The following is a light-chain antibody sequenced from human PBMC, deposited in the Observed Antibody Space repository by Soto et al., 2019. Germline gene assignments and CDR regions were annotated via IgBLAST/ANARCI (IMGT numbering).Light chain of an antibody. V-gene: IGLV2-14*01. CDR1: SSDVGGYNY. J-gene: IGLJ3*02. CDR2: EVS. Sequence: QSALTQPASVSGSPGQSITISCNGTSSDVGGYNYVSWYQQHPGKAPKLMIYEVSNRPSGVSNRFSGSKSGNTASLTISGLQAEDEADYYCSSYTSSANWVFGGGTKLTVL. CDR3: SSYTSSANWV.